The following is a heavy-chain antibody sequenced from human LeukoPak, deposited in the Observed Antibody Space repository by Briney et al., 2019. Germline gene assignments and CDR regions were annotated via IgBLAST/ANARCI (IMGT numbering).Heavy chain of an antibody. CDR1: GYTFTSYY. V-gene: IGHV1-46*01. CDR2: INPSGGST. J-gene: IGHJ3*02. Sequence: GASVKVSCKASGYTFTSYYIHWVRQAPGQGLEWMGIINPSGGSTDYAQKFQGRVTMTRDTSTTTVYMELSSLRSEDTAVYYCARAQTRYCSGGSCYYKTNDAFDIWGQGTMVTVSS. CDR3: ARAQTRYCSGGSCYYKTNDAFDI. D-gene: IGHD2-15*01.